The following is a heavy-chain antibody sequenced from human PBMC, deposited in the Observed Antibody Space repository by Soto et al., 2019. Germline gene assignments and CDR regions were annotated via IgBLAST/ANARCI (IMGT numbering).Heavy chain of an antibody. V-gene: IGHV3-23*01. CDR2: ISGGGGST. Sequence: EVQLLESGGGLVQPGGSLRLSCAASGFTFSSSAMNWVRQAPGKGLGWVSAISGGGGSTDYADSVKGRFTISRDISKNTLFMQMNSLRAEDTAVYYCATDNYGMDVWGQGTTVTVSS. CDR3: ATDNYGMDV. J-gene: IGHJ6*02. CDR1: GFTFSSSA.